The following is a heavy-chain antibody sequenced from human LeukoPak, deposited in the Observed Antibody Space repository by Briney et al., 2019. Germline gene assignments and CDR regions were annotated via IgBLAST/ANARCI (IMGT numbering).Heavy chain of an antibody. CDR2: IHTSGST. J-gene: IGHJ2*01. CDR3: ARHATIENYWYFDL. V-gene: IGHV4-61*02. D-gene: IGHD4/OR15-4a*01. Sequence: SETLSLTCTVSGGSISSGTYYWSWIRRPAGKGLEWIGRIHTSGSTNYNPSLQSRVTISVDTSKNQFSLKLSSVTAADTAVYYCARHATIENYWYFDLWGRGTLVTASS. CDR1: GGSISSGTYY.